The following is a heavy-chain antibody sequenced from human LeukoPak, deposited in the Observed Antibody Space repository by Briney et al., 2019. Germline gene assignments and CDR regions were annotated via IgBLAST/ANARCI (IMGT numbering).Heavy chain of an antibody. CDR3: ARDVGYFDY. CDR2: IRYDGSNE. J-gene: IGHJ4*02. CDR1: GFTFSSHG. Sequence: GGSLRLSCAASGFTFSSHGMHWVRQAPGKGLEWVAFIRYDGSNEYYADSVKGRFTISRDNAKNSLYLQMNSLRAEDTAVYYCARDVGYFDYWGQGTLVTVSS. V-gene: IGHV3-30*02.